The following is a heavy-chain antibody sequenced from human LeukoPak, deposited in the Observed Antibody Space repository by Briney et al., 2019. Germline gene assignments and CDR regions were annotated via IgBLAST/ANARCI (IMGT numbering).Heavy chain of an antibody. CDR3: ARPNEQWLGLGHWYFDL. Sequence: SETLSLTCTVSGGSISSSSYYWGWIRQPPGKGLEWIGSIYYSGSTYYNPSLKSRVTISVDTSKNQFSLKLSSVTAADTAVYYCARPNEQWLGLGHWYFDLWGRGTLVTVSS. J-gene: IGHJ2*01. CDR1: GGSISSSSYY. D-gene: IGHD6-19*01. V-gene: IGHV4-39*01. CDR2: IYYSGST.